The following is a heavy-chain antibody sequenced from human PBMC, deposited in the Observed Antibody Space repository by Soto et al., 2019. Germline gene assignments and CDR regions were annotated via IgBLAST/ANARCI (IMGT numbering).Heavy chain of an antibody. CDR1: GFTFSNAW. CDR3: TTRGYYYGSGSYRLFDY. CDR2: IKSKTDGGTT. Sequence: EVQLVESGGGLVKPGGSLRLSCAASGFTFSNAWMSWVRQAPGKGLEWVGRIKSKTDGGTTDYAAPVKGRFTISRDDSKNTLYLQLNSLKTEDTAVYYCTTRGYYYGSGSYRLFDYWGQGTLVTVSS. D-gene: IGHD3-10*01. V-gene: IGHV3-15*01. J-gene: IGHJ4*02.